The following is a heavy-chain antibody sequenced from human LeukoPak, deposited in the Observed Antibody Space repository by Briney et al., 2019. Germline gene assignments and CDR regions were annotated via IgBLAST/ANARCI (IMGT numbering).Heavy chain of an antibody. D-gene: IGHD3-16*01. CDR1: GGSISSSSYY. CDR3: AREGAWAFDP. CDR2: IYYSGST. Sequence: SETLSLTCTVSGGSISSSSYYWGWIRQPPGKGLEWIGSIYYSGSTYYNPSLKSRVTISVDTSKNQFSLKLSSVTAADTAVYYCAREGAWAFDPWGQGTLVTVSS. V-gene: IGHV4-39*02. J-gene: IGHJ5*02.